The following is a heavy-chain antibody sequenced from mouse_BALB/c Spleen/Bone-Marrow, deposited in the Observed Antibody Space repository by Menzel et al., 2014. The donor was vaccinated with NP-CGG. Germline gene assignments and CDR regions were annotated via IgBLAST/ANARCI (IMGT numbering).Heavy chain of an antibody. CDR1: GYPFSSYW. CDR3: ARKYGDY. J-gene: IGHJ2*01. Sequence: QVQLQRPGAELVRPGSSVKISCKASGYPFSSYWMSWVKQRPGQGLEWIGQIYPGDGETNYNGKFKGNATLTADKSSSTAYMQLISLTSEDSAVYFCARKYGDYWGQGTTLTVSS. D-gene: IGHD2-10*02. V-gene: IGHV1-80*01. CDR2: IYPGDGET.